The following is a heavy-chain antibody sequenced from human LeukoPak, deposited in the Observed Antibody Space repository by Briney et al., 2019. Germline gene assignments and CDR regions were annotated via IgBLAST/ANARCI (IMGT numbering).Heavy chain of an antibody. CDR1: GFTFRNYA. Sequence: GGSLSLSCTASGFTFRNYAMSWVRQAPEKGLEWVSTISGSDGSTYYADSVKGRFTISRDNSKNTLYLQMNSLRVEDTAIYYCAKGRGYCTGGSCYSDYWGQGTLVTVSS. CDR2: ISGSDGST. V-gene: IGHV3-23*01. CDR3: AKGRGYCTGGSCYSDY. J-gene: IGHJ4*02. D-gene: IGHD2-15*01.